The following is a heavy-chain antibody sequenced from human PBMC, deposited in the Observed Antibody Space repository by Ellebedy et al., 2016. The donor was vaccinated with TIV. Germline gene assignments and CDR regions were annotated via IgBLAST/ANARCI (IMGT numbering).Heavy chain of an antibody. J-gene: IGHJ3*02. V-gene: IGHV3-7*01. CDR1: GFIISGDW. CDR2: TKQDGSDK. D-gene: IGHD1-26*01. Sequence: GESLKISCAASGFIISGDWMSWVRQAPGKGLEWVANTKQDGSDKYYVDSVKGRFTISRDNAKNSLHLQMNSLRAEDTAIYYCARNGVGAAFDIWGPGTMVTVS. CDR3: ARNGVGAAFDI.